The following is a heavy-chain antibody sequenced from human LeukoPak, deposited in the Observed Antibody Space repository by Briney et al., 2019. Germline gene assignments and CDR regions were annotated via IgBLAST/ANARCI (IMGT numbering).Heavy chain of an antibody. CDR1: GYSISGGYY. CDR3: ARCKDYYVSGSYYKTFDY. J-gene: IGHJ4*02. Sequence: PSETLSLTCTVSGYSISGGYYWGWIRQPPGKGLEWIGSIYHSGSTYYNPSLKSRVTISVDTSKNQFSLKLSSVTAADTAVYYCARCKDYYVSGSYYKTFDYWGQGTLVTVSS. CDR2: IYHSGST. D-gene: IGHD3-10*01. V-gene: IGHV4-38-2*02.